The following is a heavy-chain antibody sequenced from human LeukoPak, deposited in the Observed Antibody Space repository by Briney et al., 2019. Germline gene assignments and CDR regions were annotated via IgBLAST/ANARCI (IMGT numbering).Heavy chain of an antibody. D-gene: IGHD2-15*01. V-gene: IGHV4-39*01. Sequence: PSETLSLTCTVSGGSIRSSYYYWGWIRQPPGKGLEWIGSIYDSGSTYYNPSLKSRVTISVDTSKNQFSLKLSSVTAADTAVYYCARGFALLNYYYYYGMDVWGQGTTVTVSS. J-gene: IGHJ6*02. CDR2: IYDSGST. CDR1: GGSIRSSYYY. CDR3: ARGFALLNYYYYYGMDV.